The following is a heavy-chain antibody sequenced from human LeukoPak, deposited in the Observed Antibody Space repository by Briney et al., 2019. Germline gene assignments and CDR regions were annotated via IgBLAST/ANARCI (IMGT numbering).Heavy chain of an antibody. V-gene: IGHV3-23*01. Sequence: GGSLRLSCAASGFTFSTYAMSWVRLAPGKGLEWVSGISGSGGSTYYADSVKGRFTSSRDNSNNTLYVQMNSLRVEDTTVYYCAKSGGLSGSGRLAMDVWGQGTTVTVSS. J-gene: IGHJ6*02. CDR1: GFTFSTYA. CDR3: AKSGGLSGSGRLAMDV. D-gene: IGHD3-10*01. CDR2: ISGSGGST.